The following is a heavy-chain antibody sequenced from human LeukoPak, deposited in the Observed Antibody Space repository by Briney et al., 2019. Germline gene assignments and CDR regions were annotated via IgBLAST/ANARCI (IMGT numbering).Heavy chain of an antibody. CDR2: INHSGST. J-gene: IGHJ4*02. V-gene: IGHV4-34*01. Sequence: SETLSLTCAVYGGSFSGYYWSWIRQPPGKGLEWIGEINHSGSTNYNPSLKSRVTISVDTSKNQFSLKLSSVTAADTAVYYCARGLYYDSSGYYYSPTDYWGQRTLVTVSS. CDR1: GGSFSGYY. D-gene: IGHD3-22*01. CDR3: ARGLYYDSSGYYYSPTDY.